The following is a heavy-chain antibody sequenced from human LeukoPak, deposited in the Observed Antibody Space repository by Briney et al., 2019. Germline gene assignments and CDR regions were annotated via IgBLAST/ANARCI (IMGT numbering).Heavy chain of an antibody. CDR2: ITGSGDRT. J-gene: IGHJ4*02. D-gene: IGHD2-2*03. CDR1: GFTFTNHG. CDR3: AKDRMDPVNY. Sequence: GGSLRLSCAASGFTFTNHGMSWVRQALGKGLEWVSAITGSGDRTYYADSVKGRFTISRDNSKNTLYLQMNSLRAEDTALHYCAKDRMDPVNYWGQGTLVTVSS. V-gene: IGHV3-23*01.